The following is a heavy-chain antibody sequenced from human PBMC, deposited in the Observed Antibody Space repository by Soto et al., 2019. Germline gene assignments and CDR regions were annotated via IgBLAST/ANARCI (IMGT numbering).Heavy chain of an antibody. CDR1: GLTFSNAW. D-gene: IGHD3-16*01. Sequence: PGGSLRLSCAVSGLTFSNAWMNWVRQGPGRGLEWVGRIKSKNDGGTTDYSAPVKGRFTISRDDSKDTLYLQMNSLKTEDTAIYYCTTDPQGGIGGQGTRVTVSS. J-gene: IGHJ3*02. V-gene: IGHV3-15*07. CDR3: TTDPQGGI. CDR2: IKSKNDGGTT.